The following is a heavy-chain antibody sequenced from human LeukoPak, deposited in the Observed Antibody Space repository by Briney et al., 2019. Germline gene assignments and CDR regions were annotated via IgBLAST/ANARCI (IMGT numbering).Heavy chain of an antibody. CDR2: IYLSGST. CDR1: GGSISSGGYY. V-gene: IGHV4-61*08. Sequence: SETLSLTCTVSGGSISSGGYYGRWIRQPPGKGLEWIGFIYLSGSTNYNPSLKSRVTISVDTSKNQFSLKLSSVTAADTAVYYCARGSGGTWGWFDPWGQGTLVTVSS. D-gene: IGHD2-15*01. J-gene: IGHJ5*02. CDR3: ARGSGGTWGWFDP.